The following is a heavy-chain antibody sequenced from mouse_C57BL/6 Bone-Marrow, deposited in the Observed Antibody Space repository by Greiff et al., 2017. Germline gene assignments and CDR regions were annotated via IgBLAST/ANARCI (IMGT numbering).Heavy chain of an antibody. CDR1: GFNIKDDY. D-gene: IGHD2-5*01. V-gene: IGHV14-4*01. CDR2: IDPENGDT. Sequence: EVQLQQSGAELVRPGASVKLSCTASGFNIKDDYMHWVKQRPEQGLEWIGWIDPENGDTEYASKFQGKATITADTSSNTASLQLSSLTSEDTAVYYCTTTVSNPYYFDYWGQGTTLTVSS. CDR3: TTTVSNPYYFDY. J-gene: IGHJ2*01.